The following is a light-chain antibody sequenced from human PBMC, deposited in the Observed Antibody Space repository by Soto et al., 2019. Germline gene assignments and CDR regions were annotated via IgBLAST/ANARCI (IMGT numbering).Light chain of an antibody. CDR1: QSLLTSDGNTY. CDR2: KVS. CDR3: MQGTDWPPWT. Sequence: DVVMTQSPLSLPVTLGQPASISCRSSQSLLTSDGNTYLNWFQQRPGQSPRRLIYKVSNRDSGVPDRFSGGGSVADFTLKVGRVKAEDVGVYYCMQGTDWPPWTFGQGTKVEIK. V-gene: IGKV2-30*01. J-gene: IGKJ1*01.